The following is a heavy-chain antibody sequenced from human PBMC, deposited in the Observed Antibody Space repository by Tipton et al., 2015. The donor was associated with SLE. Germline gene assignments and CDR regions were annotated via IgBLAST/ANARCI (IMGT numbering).Heavy chain of an antibody. Sequence: LSLTCDFYGGAFNAYDYHWIRPPPGKGLEWIGKINSFGSTYYSPSLKSRVTMSVDTSKNQFSLRLTSVTAADTAVYYCAKSPDAFDVWGQGTMVTVSS. CDR2: INSFGST. CDR1: GGAFNAYD. CDR3: AKSPDAFDV. J-gene: IGHJ3*01. V-gene: IGHV4-34*01.